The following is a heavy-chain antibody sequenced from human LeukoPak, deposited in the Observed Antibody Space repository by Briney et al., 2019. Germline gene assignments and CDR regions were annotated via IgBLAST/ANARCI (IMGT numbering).Heavy chain of an antibody. CDR1: GYTFTTYD. V-gene: IGHV1-8*01. D-gene: IGHD1-1*01. Sequence: GASVKVSCKASGYTFTTYDINWVRQATGQGLEWMGWMNPNSGNTGYAQKFHGRVIFTRNPSINTAYMELSSLRSDDTAVYYCARGATRSFYYWGQGTLVTVSS. CDR2: MNPNSGNT. CDR3: ARGATRSFYY. J-gene: IGHJ4*02.